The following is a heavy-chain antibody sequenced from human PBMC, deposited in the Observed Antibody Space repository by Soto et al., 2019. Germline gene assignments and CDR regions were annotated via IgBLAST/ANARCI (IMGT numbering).Heavy chain of an antibody. V-gene: IGHV4-4*02. J-gene: IGHJ6*02. CDR3: ARASRYSTRFYYYGMDV. CDR2: IYPSGGT. CDR1: GGSISSANW. D-gene: IGHD6-13*01. Sequence: QVHLQESGPGLVKPSGTLSLTCGVSGGSISSANWWTWVRQSPGKGLEWIGEIYPSGGTNYNPSLKGRVTISVDKSKNQFDLNLSSVTAADTAVYYCARASRYSTRFYYYGMDVWGQGTTVTVSS.